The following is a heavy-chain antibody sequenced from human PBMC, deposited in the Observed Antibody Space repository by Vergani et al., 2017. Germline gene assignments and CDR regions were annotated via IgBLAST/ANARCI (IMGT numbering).Heavy chain of an antibody. CDR3: ARGGYCSSTSCDYYYYYMDV. V-gene: IGHV4-4*09. Sequence: QVQLQESGPGLVKPSETLSLTCTVSGGSISSYYWSWIRQPPGKGLEWIGYIYTSGSTNYNPSLKSRVTISVDTSKNQFSLKLSSVTAADTAVYYCARGGYCSSTSCDYYYYYMDVWGKGTTVTVSS. D-gene: IGHD2-2*01. CDR2: IYTSGST. CDR1: GGSISSYY. J-gene: IGHJ6*03.